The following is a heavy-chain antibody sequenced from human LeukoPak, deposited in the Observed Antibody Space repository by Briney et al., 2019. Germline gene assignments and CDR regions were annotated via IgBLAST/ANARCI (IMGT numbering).Heavy chain of an antibody. V-gene: IGHV3-33*01. J-gene: IGHJ6*02. CDR3: ARAHESDYGGNHCYYGMDV. CDR2: IWYDGSNK. CDR1: GFTFSSYG. Sequence: GRSLRLSCAASGFTFSSYGMHWVRQAPGKGLEWVAVIWYDGSNKYYADSVKGRFTISRDNSKNTLYLQMNSLRAEDTAVYYCARAHESDYGGNHCYYGMDVWGQGTTVTVSS. D-gene: IGHD4-23*01.